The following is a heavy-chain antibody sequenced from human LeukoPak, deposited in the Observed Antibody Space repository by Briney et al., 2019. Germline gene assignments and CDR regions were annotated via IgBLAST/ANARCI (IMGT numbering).Heavy chain of an antibody. CDR2: IYPGDSDT. V-gene: IGHV5-51*01. CDR1: GSRSTSYW. J-gene: IGHJ4*02. Sequence: ESLQISFQGSGSRSTSYWIGWVRPMPGKGLEWMGIIYPGDSDTTYSPSFQGQVTISADKSISSAYLQWSSLKASDTAMYYCARHGIQLFDDYWGQGTLVTVSS. CDR3: ARHGIQLFDDY. D-gene: IGHD5-18*01.